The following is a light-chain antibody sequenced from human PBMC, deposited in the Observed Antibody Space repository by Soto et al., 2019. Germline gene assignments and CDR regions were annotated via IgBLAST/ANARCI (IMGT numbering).Light chain of an antibody. V-gene: IGKV3-20*01. CDR1: QSVSSSY. Sequence: EIVLTQSPGTLSLSPGERATLSCRASQSVSSSYLAWYQHKPGHAPRLLIYGASSRATGIPDRFSGSGSGTDFTLTISRLEPEDFAVYYCQQYGSSPHTFGQGTKLEIK. CDR3: QQYGSSPHT. CDR2: GAS. J-gene: IGKJ2*01.